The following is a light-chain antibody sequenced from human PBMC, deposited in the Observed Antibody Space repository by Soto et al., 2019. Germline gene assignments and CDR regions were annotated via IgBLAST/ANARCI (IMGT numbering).Light chain of an antibody. CDR3: QQYNSYRRGT. V-gene: IGKV1-5*03. CDR2: KAS. Sequence: DIQMTQSPSTLSASVGDRVTITCRASQSISSWLAWYQQKPGKAPKLLIYKASSLESGVPSRFSGSGSATEFTLTISSLQPDDFATYCCQQYNSYRRGTFGQGTKLEIK. J-gene: IGKJ2*01. CDR1: QSISSW.